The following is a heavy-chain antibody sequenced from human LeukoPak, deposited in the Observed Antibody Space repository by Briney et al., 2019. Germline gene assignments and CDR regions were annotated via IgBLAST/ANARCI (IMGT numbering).Heavy chain of an antibody. V-gene: IGHV4-59*11. Sequence: PSETLSLTCTVSGDSISSHYWSWIRQPPGKGLEWIGYIYYSGSTNYNPSLKSRVTISVDTSKNQFSLQLRSVTAADTAVYYCAREDPQTTVPEGMDVWGQGTTVTVSS. CDR2: IYYSGST. J-gene: IGHJ6*02. CDR1: GDSISSHY. D-gene: IGHD4-17*01. CDR3: AREDPQTTVPEGMDV.